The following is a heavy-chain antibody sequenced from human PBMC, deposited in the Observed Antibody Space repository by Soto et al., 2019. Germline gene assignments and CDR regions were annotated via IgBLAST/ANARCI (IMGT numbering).Heavy chain of an antibody. V-gene: IGHV2-5*02. CDR2: IYWDDDK. J-gene: IGHJ4*02. Sequence: QITLKESGPTVVNPTEPLTLTCTFSGFSLTTSGVGVGWVRQSPGKAPEWLALIYWDDDKRYSTSLNSRLIITKDTSKNQLVLTMANVDPANTATYYCAHRVLRTVFGLVTTTAIYFDFWGPGTPVVVSS. CDR1: GFSLTTSGVG. CDR3: AHRVLRTVFGLVTTTAIYFDF. D-gene: IGHD3-3*01.